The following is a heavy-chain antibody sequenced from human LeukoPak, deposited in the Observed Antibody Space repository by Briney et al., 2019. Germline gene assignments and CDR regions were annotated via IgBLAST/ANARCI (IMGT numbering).Heavy chain of an antibody. Sequence: GGSPRLSCAASGFTLSNYALHWVRQAPGKGLEWVADISYDENNEYYADSVKGRFTISRDTSKNTLYLQMNSLRTEDTAVYYCARRVVATGRNYYYGMDVWGQGTTVTVSS. D-gene: IGHD2-15*01. CDR3: ARRVVATGRNYYYGMDV. CDR1: GFTLSNYA. CDR2: ISYDENNE. V-gene: IGHV3-30*04. J-gene: IGHJ6*02.